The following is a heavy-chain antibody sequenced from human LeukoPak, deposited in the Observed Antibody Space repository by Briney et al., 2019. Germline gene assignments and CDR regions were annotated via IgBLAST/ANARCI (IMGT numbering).Heavy chain of an antibody. CDR3: AKVVQYTASTGTGLDY. D-gene: IGHD6-13*01. Sequence: AGSLRLSCAASGFTFINYGMHWVRQAPGKGLDWVAVIWYDGSYKYYADSVKGRFTISRDNSKNTLFLQMNSLRAEDTAIYYCAKVVQYTASTGTGLDYWGQGTLVTVSS. CDR2: IWYDGSYK. J-gene: IGHJ4*02. V-gene: IGHV3-33*06. CDR1: GFTFINYG.